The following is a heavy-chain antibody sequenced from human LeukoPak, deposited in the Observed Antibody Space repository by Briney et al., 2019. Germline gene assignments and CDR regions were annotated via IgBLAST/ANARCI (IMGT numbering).Heavy chain of an antibody. V-gene: IGHV3-74*01. CDR2: INSSGSAS. J-gene: IGHJ4*02. D-gene: IGHD3-22*01. CDR3: GRDAADSYDNSGFYDY. CDR1: GFTFSTYW. Sequence: GVSLRLSCSASGFTFSTYWMHWVRHSPGKGLVWVSGINSSGSASIYADSVRGRFTISRDNAKNQLSLQMNSLMHLDSVTSYCGRDAADSYDNSGFYDYWGQGTLVTVSS.